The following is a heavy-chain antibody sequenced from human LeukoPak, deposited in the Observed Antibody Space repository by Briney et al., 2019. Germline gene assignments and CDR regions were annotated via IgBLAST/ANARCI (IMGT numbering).Heavy chain of an antibody. CDR1: GFTFSSYS. V-gene: IGHV3-48*02. D-gene: IGHD2-21*01. Sequence: PGGSLRLSCAASGFTFSSYSMNWVRQAPGKGLEWASYISSSSSTIYYADSVKGRFTISRDNAKNSLYLQMNSLRDEDTAVYYCARAPWLLIEWFDYWGQGTLVTVSS. CDR3: ARAPWLLIEWFDY. CDR2: ISSSSSTI. J-gene: IGHJ4*02.